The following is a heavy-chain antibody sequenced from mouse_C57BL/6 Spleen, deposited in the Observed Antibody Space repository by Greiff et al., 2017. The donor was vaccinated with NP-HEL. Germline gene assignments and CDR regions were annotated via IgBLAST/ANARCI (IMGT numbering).Heavy chain of an antibody. D-gene: IGHD2-5*01. CDR1: GFTFSDYG. CDR2: ISSGSSTI. V-gene: IGHV5-17*01. CDR3: ARRYSTYYYAMDY. J-gene: IGHJ4*01. Sequence: DVKLVESGGGLVKPGGSLKLSCAASGFTFSDYGMHWVRQAPEKGLEWVAYISSGSSTIYYADTVKGRFTISRDNAKNTLFLQMTSLRSEDTAMYYCARRYSTYYYAMDYWGQGTSVTVSS.